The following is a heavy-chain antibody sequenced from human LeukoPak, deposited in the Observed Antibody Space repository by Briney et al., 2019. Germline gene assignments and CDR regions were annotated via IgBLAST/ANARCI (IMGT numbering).Heavy chain of an antibody. J-gene: IGHJ4*02. CDR2: IWYDGSNK. D-gene: IGHD4-17*01. V-gene: IGHV3-33*01. CDR1: GFSFSNYD. CDR3: ARGDPTVTTKQNFDY. Sequence: PGSSLRLSYAASGFSFSNYDMHSVRKAPATGPERVAVIWYDGSNKYYADSVKGRFTISRDNSKNTLYLQMNSLRVEDTAVYYCARGDPTVTTKQNFDYWGQGTLVTVSS.